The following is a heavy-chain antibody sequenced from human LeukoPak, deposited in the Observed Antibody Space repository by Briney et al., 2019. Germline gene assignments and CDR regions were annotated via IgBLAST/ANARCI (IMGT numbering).Heavy chain of an antibody. CDR3: VRGDSSGYDYRDYFDY. V-gene: IGHV4-39*07. J-gene: IGHJ4*02. D-gene: IGHD3-22*01. CDR2: IYYSGST. Sequence: SETLSLTCTVSGGSISSSSYYWGWIRQPPGKGLEWIGSIYYSGSTNYKPSLKSRVTISVDTSKNQFSLRLSSVTAADTAVYYCVRGDSSGYDYRDYFDYWGQGTLVTVSS. CDR1: GGSISSSSYY.